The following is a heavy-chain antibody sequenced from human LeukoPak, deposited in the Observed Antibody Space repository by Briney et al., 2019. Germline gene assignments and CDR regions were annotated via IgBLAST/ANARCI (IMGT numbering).Heavy chain of an antibody. J-gene: IGHJ3*02. CDR1: GFTFSDYS. Sequence: GGSLRLSCAAFGFTFSDYSMSWTRQAPGKGLEWVSYIGRSGTTVYYADSVKGRFTISRDNAKNSLYLQMNSLRAEDTAVYYCARVTSGWSNAFDIWGQGTMVTVSS. V-gene: IGHV3-11*01. CDR3: ARVTSGWSNAFDI. CDR2: IGRSGTTV. D-gene: IGHD6-19*01.